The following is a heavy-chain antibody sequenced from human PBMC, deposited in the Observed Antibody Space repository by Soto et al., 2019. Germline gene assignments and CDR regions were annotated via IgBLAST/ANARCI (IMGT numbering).Heavy chain of an antibody. V-gene: IGHV5-51*01. CDR3: FRGGVSSRTFAY. D-gene: IGHD3-16*01. Sequence: GESLKISCKASGYLIKNYWIGGGRQMPEQGLEWMGIIFPDDSATRYSPSFQGHVPISVDKSISTAYVQWSSLKASDSAIYYCFRGGVSSRTFAYWGKGTLVTVPS. CDR1: GYLIKNYW. CDR2: IFPDDSAT. J-gene: IGHJ4*02.